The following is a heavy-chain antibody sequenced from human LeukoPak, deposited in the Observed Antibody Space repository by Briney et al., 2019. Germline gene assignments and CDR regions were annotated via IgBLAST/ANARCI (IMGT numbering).Heavy chain of an antibody. D-gene: IGHD4-17*01. CDR1: GDSISGYY. V-gene: IGHV4-59*01. J-gene: IGHJ4*02. CDR3: ARLRNYCDY. CDR2: IYSSGST. Sequence: SETLSLTCTVSGDSISGYYWTWMRQPPGKGLEWIGYIYSSGSTKYNPSLESRLSISIDTSKNQFSLKLSSVTAADTAVYFCARLRNYCDYWGQGTLVTLSA.